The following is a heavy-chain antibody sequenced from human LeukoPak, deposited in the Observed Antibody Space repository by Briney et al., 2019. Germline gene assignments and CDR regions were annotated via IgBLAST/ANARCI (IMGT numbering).Heavy chain of an antibody. V-gene: IGHV1-2*02. CDR2: INPNSGGT. CDR1: GYTFTSYG. Sequence: ASVKVSCKPSGYTFTSYGISWVRQAPGQGLEWMGWINPNSGGTNYAQKFQGRVTMTRDTSISTAYMELSRLRSDDTAVYYCARGGGYCSGGSCYSEGKYYYYYMDVWGKGTTVTISS. CDR3: ARGGGYCSGGSCYSEGKYYYYYMDV. D-gene: IGHD2-15*01. J-gene: IGHJ6*03.